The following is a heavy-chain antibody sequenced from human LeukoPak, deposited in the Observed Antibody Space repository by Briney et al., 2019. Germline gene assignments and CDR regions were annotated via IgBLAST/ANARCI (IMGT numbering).Heavy chain of an antibody. Sequence: PGGSLRLSCAASGFTFSRYWMHWVRQAPGKGLEWVSRIKGDGSYTNYADSVKGRFTISRDNAKNTLNLQMNSLRAEDTAVYYCAKEGFDSWGQGTLVTVSS. CDR3: AKEGFDS. J-gene: IGHJ4*02. CDR1: GFTFSRYW. CDR2: IKGDGSYT. V-gene: IGHV3-74*01.